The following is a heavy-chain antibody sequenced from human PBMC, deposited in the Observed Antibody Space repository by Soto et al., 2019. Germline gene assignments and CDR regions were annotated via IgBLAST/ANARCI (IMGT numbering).Heavy chain of an antibody. CDR1: GFTFTTYA. CDR2: ITTGGAST. D-gene: IGHD1-26*01. CDR3: ANRHSGSYEAADDAFDI. Sequence: GGSLRLSCAASGFTFTTYAMSWVRQAPGKGLEWVSSITTGGASTYYADSVKGRFTISRDNSKNTLYLQMNSLRAEDTAVYYCANRHSGSYEAADDAFDIWGQGTMVTVSS. V-gene: IGHV3-23*01. J-gene: IGHJ3*02.